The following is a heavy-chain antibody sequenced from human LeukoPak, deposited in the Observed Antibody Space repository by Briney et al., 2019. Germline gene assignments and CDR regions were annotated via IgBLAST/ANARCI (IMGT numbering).Heavy chain of an antibody. CDR2: INQDGSEK. V-gene: IGHV3-7*01. D-gene: IGHD1-7*01. CDR1: GFTFRIYW. J-gene: IGHJ4*02. CDR3: ARAPDAGTTDY. Sequence: GGSLRLSCEVSGFTFRIYWMSWVRQAPGKGPEWVANINQDGSEKYYVDSVKGRFTISRDNAENSLYLQLISLRADDTAVYFCARAPDAGTTDYWGQGTLVTVSS.